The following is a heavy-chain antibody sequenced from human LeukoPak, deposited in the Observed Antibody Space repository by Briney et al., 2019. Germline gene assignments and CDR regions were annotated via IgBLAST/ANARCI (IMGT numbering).Heavy chain of an antibody. Sequence: GGSLRLSCAASGFTFSSYSMNWVRQAPVKGLEWVSSISSSSSYIYYADSVKGRFTISRDNAKNSLYLQMNSLRAEDTAVYYCARDSSSWYNFDYWGQGTLVTVSS. CDR2: ISSSSSYI. CDR3: ARDSSSWYNFDY. J-gene: IGHJ4*02. CDR1: GFTFSSYS. V-gene: IGHV3-21*01. D-gene: IGHD6-13*01.